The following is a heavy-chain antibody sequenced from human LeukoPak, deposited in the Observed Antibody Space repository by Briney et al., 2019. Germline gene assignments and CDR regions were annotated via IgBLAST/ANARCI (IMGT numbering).Heavy chain of an antibody. CDR2: INQSGST. CDR3: ARGAPRVRYFDWLLPYDAFDI. Sequence: SETLSLTCAVYGGSFSGYYWSWIRQPPGKGLEWIGEINQSGSTNYNPSLRSRVTISVDTSKNQFSLKLSSVTAADTAVYYCARGAPRVRYFDWLLPYDAFDIWGQGTMVTVSS. J-gene: IGHJ3*02. V-gene: IGHV4-34*01. D-gene: IGHD3-9*01. CDR1: GGSFSGYY.